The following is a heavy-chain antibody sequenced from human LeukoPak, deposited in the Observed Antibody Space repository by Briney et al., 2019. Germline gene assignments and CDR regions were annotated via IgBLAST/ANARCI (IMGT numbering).Heavy chain of an antibody. CDR3: ARAHSSSEYYFYYYMDV. CDR1: GGSFSGYY. V-gene: IGHV4-34*01. J-gene: IGHJ6*03. D-gene: IGHD6-6*01. Sequence: SETLSLTCAVSGGSFSGYYWSWIRQPPGKGLEWIGEINDSGSTNYNPSLKSRVTISVDTSKNQFSLKLSSVTAADTAVYYCARAHSSSEYYFYYYMDVWGKGTTVTVSS. CDR2: INDSGST.